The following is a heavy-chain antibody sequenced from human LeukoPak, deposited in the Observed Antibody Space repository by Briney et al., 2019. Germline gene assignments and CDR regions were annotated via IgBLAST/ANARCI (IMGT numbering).Heavy chain of an antibody. CDR1: GFTISNYA. Sequence: GGSLRLSCAASGFTISNYATNSVRQAPGKGLEWVSAISGSGGNTYYADSVKGRFTISRDNSKNTLYLQMNSLRAEDTAVYYCRYFLPQFVSWGPGTLVTVSS. V-gene: IGHV3-23*01. CDR2: ISGSGGNT. D-gene: IGHD2/OR15-2a*01. CDR3: RYFLPQFVS. J-gene: IGHJ1*01.